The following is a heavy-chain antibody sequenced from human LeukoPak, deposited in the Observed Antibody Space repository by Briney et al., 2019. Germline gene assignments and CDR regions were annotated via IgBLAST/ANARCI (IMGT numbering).Heavy chain of an antibody. J-gene: IGHJ4*02. Sequence: PSETLSLTCTVSGGSISSYYWSWIRQPPGKGLEWIGYIYYSGSTNYNPSLKSRVTISVDTSKNQFSLKLSSVTAADTAMYYCARVLRGDTVYFDYWGQGTLVTVSS. V-gene: IGHV4-59*01. CDR2: IYYSGST. CDR1: GGSISSYY. CDR3: ARVLRGDTVYFDY. D-gene: IGHD3-3*01.